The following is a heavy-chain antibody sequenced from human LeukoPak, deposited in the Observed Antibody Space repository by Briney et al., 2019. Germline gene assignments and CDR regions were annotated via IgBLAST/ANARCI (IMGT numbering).Heavy chain of an antibody. CDR2: ISYDGSNK. Sequence: GGSLRLSCAASGSTFSSYAMHWVRQAPGKGLEWVAVISYDGSNKYYADSVKGRFTISRDNSKNTLYLQMNSLRAEDTAVYYCARDNGTVTGYFDYWGQGTLVTVSS. J-gene: IGHJ4*02. D-gene: IGHD4-17*01. V-gene: IGHV3-30-3*01. CDR3: ARDNGTVTGYFDY. CDR1: GSTFSSYA.